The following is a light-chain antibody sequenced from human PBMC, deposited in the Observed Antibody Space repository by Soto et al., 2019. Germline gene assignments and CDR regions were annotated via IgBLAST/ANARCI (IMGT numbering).Light chain of an antibody. CDR3: HQVYTYPRT. CDR1: HGVTSY. CDR2: GAS. Sequence: IQFTQSPSSLSASVGDRVTITCRASHGVTSYLAWFQQRPGKTPKLLIFGASTLQNGVPARFSGGGFGTEFTLTITSLQPEDFATYYCHQVYTYPRTVGQGTKVDSK. J-gene: IGKJ1*01. V-gene: IGKV1-9*01.